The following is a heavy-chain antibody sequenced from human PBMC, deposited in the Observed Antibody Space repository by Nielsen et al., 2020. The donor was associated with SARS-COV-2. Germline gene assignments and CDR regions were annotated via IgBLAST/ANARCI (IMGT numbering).Heavy chain of an antibody. CDR2: ISYDGSNK. D-gene: IGHD1-26*01. J-gene: IGHJ6*02. V-gene: IGHV3-30*04. CDR3: ARRYSGSYFSLYYYYGMDV. Sequence: SLKISCAASGFTFSSYAMHWVRQAPGKGLEWVAVISYDGSNKYYADSVKGRFTISRDNSKNTLYLQMNSLRAEDTAVYYCARRYSGSYFSLYYYYGMDVWGQGTTVTVSS. CDR1: GFTFSSYA.